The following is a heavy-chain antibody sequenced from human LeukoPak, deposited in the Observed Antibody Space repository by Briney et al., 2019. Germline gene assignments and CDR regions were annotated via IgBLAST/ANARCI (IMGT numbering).Heavy chain of an antibody. CDR1: GYSFTSYL. D-gene: IGHD3-10*01. Sequence: GASVKVSCKASGYSFTSYLISWVRQVPGQGLEWMGWISAYNGNTNYAQKLQGRVTMTTDTSTSTAYMELRSLRSDDTAVYYCARDRGAWFGELLGYYYGMDVWGQGTTVTVSS. J-gene: IGHJ6*02. CDR2: ISAYNGNT. CDR3: ARDRGAWFGELLGYYYGMDV. V-gene: IGHV1-18*01.